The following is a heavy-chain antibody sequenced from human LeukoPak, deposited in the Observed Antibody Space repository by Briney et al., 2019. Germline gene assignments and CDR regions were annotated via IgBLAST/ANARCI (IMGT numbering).Heavy chain of an antibody. CDR3: AREMVRDAFDI. CDR2: VSSSGTT. CDR1: GGSISRDGHY. J-gene: IGHJ3*02. Sequence: SETLSLTCTVSGGSISRDGHYWSWIRQYPGKGLESIGSVSSSGTTTYNPSLKSRVTISLDTSQNQFSLNLRSLTAADTAVYYCAREMVRDAFDIWGQGSMVTVSS. D-gene: IGHD2-8*01. V-gene: IGHV4-31*03.